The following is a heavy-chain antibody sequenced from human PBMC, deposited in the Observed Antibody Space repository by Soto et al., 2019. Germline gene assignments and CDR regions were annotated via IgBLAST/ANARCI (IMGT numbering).Heavy chain of an antibody. CDR1: GGSISNHY. V-gene: IGHV4-59*11. D-gene: IGHD1-7*01. Sequence: QVQLQESGPGLVKPSETLSLTCSVSGGSISNHYWSWIRRPPGQGLEWSGYIYYHGNTNYNPSLKSPVTMSVDTSRNPISLKLTTVTAADTAVYYCTRANWYSEYWGQGTLVTVSS. J-gene: IGHJ4*02. CDR2: IYYHGNT. CDR3: TRANWYSEY.